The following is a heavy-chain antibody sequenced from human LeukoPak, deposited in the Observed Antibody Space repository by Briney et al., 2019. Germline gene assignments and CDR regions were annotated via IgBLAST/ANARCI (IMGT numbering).Heavy chain of an antibody. CDR1: GFTFSSYS. D-gene: IGHD1-20*01. V-gene: IGHV3-30*18. Sequence: PGGSLRLSCAASGFTFSSYSMNWVRQAPGKGLEWVAVISYDGSNKYYADSVKGRFTISRDNSKNTLYLQMNSLRAEDTAVYYCAKVPSRYDYYFDYWGQGTLVTVSS. CDR2: ISYDGSNK. J-gene: IGHJ4*02. CDR3: AKVPSRYDYYFDY.